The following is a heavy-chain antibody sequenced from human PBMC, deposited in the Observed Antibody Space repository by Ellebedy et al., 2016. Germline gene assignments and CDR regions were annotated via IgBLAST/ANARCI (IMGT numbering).Heavy chain of an antibody. V-gene: IGHV3-21*01. D-gene: IGHD5-18*01. CDR3: ARKSTAMVTLDAFDF. CDR2: ISSTSSYI. J-gene: IGHJ3*01. Sequence: GESLKISXAAFRFNFSSYTMNWVRQAPGKGLEWVSSISSTSSYICYADSVKGRFTISRDNAKNSLYLQMNSLRAQDTAVYYCARKSTAMVTLDAFDFWGQGTMVTVSS. CDR1: RFNFSSYT.